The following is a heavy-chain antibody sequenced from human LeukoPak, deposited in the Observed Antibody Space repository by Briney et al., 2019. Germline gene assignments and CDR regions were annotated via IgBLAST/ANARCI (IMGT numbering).Heavy chain of an antibody. D-gene: IGHD2-2*01. CDR2: ISYDGSNK. V-gene: IGHV3-30-3*01. J-gene: IGHJ4*02. Sequence: GGSLRLSCAASGFTFSSYAMHWVRQAPGKGLEWVAVISYDGSNKYYAGSVKGRFTISRDNSKNTLYLQMNSLRAEDTAVYYCATLCSATSCPLDYWGQGTLVTVSS. CDR3: ATLCSATSCPLDY. CDR1: GFTFSSYA.